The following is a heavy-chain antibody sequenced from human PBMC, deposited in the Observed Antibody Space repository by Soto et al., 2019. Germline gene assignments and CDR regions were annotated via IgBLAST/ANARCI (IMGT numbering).Heavy chain of an antibody. CDR2: MAEGGTT. J-gene: IGHJ5*02. CDR3: ARDRGGITVSSKPLGEWFDP. D-gene: IGHD3-16*01. Sequence: SETLSLTCTVSGGSISSYYWSWIRQPPGKGLEWIGYMAEGGTTSYNPSLESRATISVDSPKNQFSLKLTSVTAADTAVYYCARDRGGITVSSKPLGEWFDPWGQGTLVTVSS. CDR1: GGSISSYY. V-gene: IGHV4-59*01.